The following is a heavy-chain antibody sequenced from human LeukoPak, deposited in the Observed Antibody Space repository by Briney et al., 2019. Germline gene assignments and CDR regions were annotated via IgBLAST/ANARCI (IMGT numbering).Heavy chain of an antibody. V-gene: IGHV4-34*01. CDR2: INDSGST. CDR3: ARRLTVIGRNDVDS. Sequence: PSETLSLTCAVFGGSFSGSYWTWIRQPPGRGLEWIGDINDSGSTNYNPSLKSRVTISIDSSKNQFSLKLRSVTAADTAVYYSARRLTVIGRNDVDSWGQGTLVTVSS. J-gene: IGHJ4*02. CDR1: GGSFSGSY. D-gene: IGHD1-1*01.